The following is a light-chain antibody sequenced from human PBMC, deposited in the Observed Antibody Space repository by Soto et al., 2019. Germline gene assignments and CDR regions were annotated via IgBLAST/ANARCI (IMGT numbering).Light chain of an antibody. J-gene: IGLJ3*02. CDR3: QTWGSGIYWV. CDR1: SGHNSYA. Sequence: QPVLTQSPSASASLGASVKLTCTLSSGHNSYAIAWHQQQPEKGPRYLMKLNSDGSHSKGDGIPDRFSGSSSGAERYLTISSLQSEDEADYYCQTWGSGIYWVFGGGTQLTVL. CDR2: LNSDGSH. V-gene: IGLV4-69*01.